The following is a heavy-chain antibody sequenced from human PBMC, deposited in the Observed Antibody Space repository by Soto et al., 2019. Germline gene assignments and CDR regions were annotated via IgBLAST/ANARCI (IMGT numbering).Heavy chain of an antibody. CDR3: ARDMGYSYRTGYGLDV. CDR2: ISFDGSNK. D-gene: IGHD5-18*01. CDR1: GFNFGSYA. J-gene: IGHJ6*02. Sequence: PGGSLRLSCEASGFNFGSYAMHWVRKTPGKGLEWVAVISFDGSNKFYAESVKGRITISRDNSKNTLFLQMNSLRPEDTAVYYCARDMGYSYRTGYGLDVWGQGTTVTVSS. V-gene: IGHV3-30-3*01.